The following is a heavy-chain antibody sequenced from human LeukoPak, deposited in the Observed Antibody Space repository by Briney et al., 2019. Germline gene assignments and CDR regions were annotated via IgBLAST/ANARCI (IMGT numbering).Heavy chain of an antibody. CDR1: GFTFSNAW. CDR2: ISGSGGST. J-gene: IGHJ4*02. V-gene: IGHV3-23*01. D-gene: IGHD6-6*01. CDR3: AKDGPILRIAARQLGYYFDY. Sequence: GGSLRLSCAASGFTFSNAWMSWVRQAPGKGLEWVSAISGSGGSTYYADSVKGRFTISRDNSKNTLYLQMNSLRAEDTAVYYCAKDGPILRIAARQLGYYFDYWGQGTLVTVSS.